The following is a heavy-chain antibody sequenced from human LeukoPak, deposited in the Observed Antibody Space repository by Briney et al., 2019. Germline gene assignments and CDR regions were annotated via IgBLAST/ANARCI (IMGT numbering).Heavy chain of an antibody. CDR3: ASAPFLGYCSSTSCYPWDY. J-gene: IGHJ4*02. CDR2: MNPNSGNT. D-gene: IGHD2-2*01. V-gene: IGHV1-8*03. Sequence: ASVKVSCKASGYTFTSYDINWVRQATGQGLEWMGWMNPNSGNTGYAQKFQGRVTITRNTSISTAYMELSSLRSEDTAVYYCASAPFLGYCSSTSCYPWDYWGQGTLVTVSS. CDR1: GYTFTSYD.